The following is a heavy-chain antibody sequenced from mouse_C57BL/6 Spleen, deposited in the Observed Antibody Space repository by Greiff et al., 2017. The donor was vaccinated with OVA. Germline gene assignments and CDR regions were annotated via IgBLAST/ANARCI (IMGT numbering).Heavy chain of an antibody. V-gene: IGHV1-55*01. CDR3: ARYYYGSFDY. J-gene: IGHJ2*01. CDR1: GYTFTSYW. Sequence: QVQLQQPGAELVKPGASVKMSCKASGYTFTSYWITWVKQRPGQGLEWIGDIYPGSGSTNYNEKFKSKATLTVDKSSSTAYMQLSSLTSEDSAVYYCARYYYGSFDYWGQGTTLTVSS. CDR2: IYPGSGST. D-gene: IGHD1-1*01.